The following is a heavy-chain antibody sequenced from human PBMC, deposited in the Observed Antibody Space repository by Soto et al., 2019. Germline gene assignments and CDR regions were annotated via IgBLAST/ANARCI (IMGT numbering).Heavy chain of an antibody. CDR3: AKESGGERYAAYFDL. D-gene: IGHD2-21*01. CDR2: ISAGGNTK. Sequence: QVQLVESGGGVVQPGTSLRLACAASGFTLSNIGMQWVRQAPGKWLEWVAVISAGGNTKYYADSVKGRFTSSRDNSKNTLFLQMNSLRTEDTAVYYCAKESGGERYAAYFDLWGQGTLVTVSA. J-gene: IGHJ4*02. CDR1: GFTLSNIG. V-gene: IGHV3-30*18.